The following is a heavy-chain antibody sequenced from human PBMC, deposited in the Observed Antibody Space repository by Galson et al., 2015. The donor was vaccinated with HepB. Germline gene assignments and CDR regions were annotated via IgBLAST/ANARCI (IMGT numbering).Heavy chain of an antibody. CDR2: ISSSSSYI. CDR1: GFTLSSYS. J-gene: IGHJ4*02. D-gene: IGHD3-22*01. Sequence: SLRLSCAASGFTLSSYSMNWVRQAPGKGLEWVSSISSSSSYIYYADSVKGRFTISRDNAKNSLYLQMNSLRAEDTAVYYCARAPPLGPYYYDSSGHFAYWGQVTLVTVSS. V-gene: IGHV3-21*01. CDR3: ARAPPLGPYYYDSSGHFAY.